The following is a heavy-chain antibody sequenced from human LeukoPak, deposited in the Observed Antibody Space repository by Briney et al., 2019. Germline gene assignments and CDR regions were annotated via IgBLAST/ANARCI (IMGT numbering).Heavy chain of an antibody. Sequence: GGSLRLSCAASGFTFSSYAMSWVRQAAGKGLEWVSGISGSGSSTYYADSVKGRFTISRDNSKNTVYLQMSSLRVEDTAIFYCAKVATDWYFDLWGRGTLVTASS. CDR1: GFTFSSYA. CDR3: AKVATDWYFDL. CDR2: ISGSGSST. V-gene: IGHV3-23*01. J-gene: IGHJ2*01.